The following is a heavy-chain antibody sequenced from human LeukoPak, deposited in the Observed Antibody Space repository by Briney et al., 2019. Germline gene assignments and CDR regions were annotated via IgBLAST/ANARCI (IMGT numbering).Heavy chain of an antibody. CDR1: GFTFDDYA. CDR3: AKVAGEWLIGGDPFDY. Sequence: GGSLRLSCAASGFTFDDYAMHWVRQAPGKGLEWVSGISWNSGSIGYADSVKGRFTISRDNAKNSLYLQMNSLRAEDTALYYCAKVAGEWLIGGDPFDYWGQGTLVTVSS. J-gene: IGHJ4*02. V-gene: IGHV3-9*01. D-gene: IGHD6-19*01. CDR2: ISWNSGSI.